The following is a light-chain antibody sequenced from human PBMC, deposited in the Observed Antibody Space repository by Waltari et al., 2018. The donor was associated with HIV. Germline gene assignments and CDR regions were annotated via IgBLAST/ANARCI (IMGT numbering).Light chain of an antibody. J-gene: IGKJ3*01. CDR3: QQYNNWPLT. Sequence: EIVMTQSPATLSVSPGERATLSCRASQSVSSNLAWYQQKPGQAPRLLIYGASTRATGIPARFSGSWSGTEVTLTISSLQSEDFAVYYCQQYNNWPLTFGPGTKVDIK. CDR2: GAS. CDR1: QSVSSN. V-gene: IGKV3-15*01.